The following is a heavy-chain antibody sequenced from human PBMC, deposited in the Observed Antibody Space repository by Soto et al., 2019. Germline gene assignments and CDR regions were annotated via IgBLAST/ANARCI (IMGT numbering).Heavy chain of an antibody. Sequence: PGGSLRLSCVASGFTFRTYTMNWVRQAPGKGLGWVSGIRGFSPYTFYAESVKGRFTISRDSAKNSLYLQMNSLGVEDTAVYYCARDRGYDAHDYYYNAMDVWGQGTTVTVSS. CDR2: IRGFSPYT. D-gene: IGHD2-15*01. CDR3: ARDRGYDAHDYYYNAMDV. V-gene: IGHV3-21*01. CDR1: GFTFRTYT. J-gene: IGHJ6*02.